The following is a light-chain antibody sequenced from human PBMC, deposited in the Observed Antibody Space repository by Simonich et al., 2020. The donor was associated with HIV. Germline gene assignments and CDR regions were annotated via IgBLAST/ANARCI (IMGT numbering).Light chain of an antibody. CDR2: RHN. V-gene: IGLV1-44*01. CDR3: AAWDDSLNTWV. CDR1: SSNTVYNN. Sequence: QSVLTQPPSASGTPGQRVTISCSGSSSNTVYNNVNWYQQLPGTAPKLLIYRHNKRPSGVPDRVSGSKSGTSASLAISGLQSEDEADYYCAAWDDSLNTWVFGGGTKLTVL. J-gene: IGLJ3*02.